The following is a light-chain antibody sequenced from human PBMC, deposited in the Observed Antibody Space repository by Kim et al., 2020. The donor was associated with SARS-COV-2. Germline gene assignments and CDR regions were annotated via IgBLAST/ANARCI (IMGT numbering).Light chain of an antibody. V-gene: IGLV1-40*01. CDR3: QAYVYSVSGWL. CDR2: GSS. Sequence: RAHLPRTQSIPNRDAGYEARWSRPAPARPRTRLTDGSSKRAPGVRDRFSGSKYGTSASLANTGLQADDEADYYCQAYVYSVSGWLFGGGTQLTVL. CDR1: IPNRDAGYE. J-gene: IGLJ3*02.